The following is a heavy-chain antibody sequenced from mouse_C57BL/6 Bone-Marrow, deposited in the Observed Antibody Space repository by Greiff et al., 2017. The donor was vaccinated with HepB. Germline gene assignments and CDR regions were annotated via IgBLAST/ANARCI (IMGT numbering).Heavy chain of an antibody. Sequence: VQLKESGPGLVKPSQSLSLTCSVTGYSITSGYYWNWIRQFPGNKLEWMGYISYDGSNNYNPSLKNRISITRDTSKNQFFLKLNSVTTEDTATYYCASQLGRGFAYWGQGTLVTVSA. D-gene: IGHD4-1*02. CDR3: ASQLGRGFAY. J-gene: IGHJ3*01. CDR1: GYSITSGYY. CDR2: ISYDGSN. V-gene: IGHV3-6*01.